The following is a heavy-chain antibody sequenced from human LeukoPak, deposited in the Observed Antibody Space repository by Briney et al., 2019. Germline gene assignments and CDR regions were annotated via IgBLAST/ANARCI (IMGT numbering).Heavy chain of an antibody. J-gene: IGHJ4*02. Sequence: GSLRLSCAASGFTFSSYVMSWVRQAPGKGLEWVANIKQDGSEKYYVDSMKGRFTISRDNAKNSLFLQMNSLRVEDTAVYYCAGGQGWLLDYWGQGTLVTVSS. CDR1: GFTFSSYV. CDR3: AGGQGWLLDY. D-gene: IGHD2-15*01. CDR2: IKQDGSEK. V-gene: IGHV3-7*03.